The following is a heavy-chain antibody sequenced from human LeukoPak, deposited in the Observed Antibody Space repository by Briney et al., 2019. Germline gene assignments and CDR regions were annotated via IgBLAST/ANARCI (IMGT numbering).Heavy chain of an antibody. D-gene: IGHD2-2*02. Sequence: SETLSLTCTVSGGSISSGGYYWSWIRQHPGKGLEWIGYIYYSGSTYYNPSLKSRVTISVDTSKNQFSLKLSSVTAADTAVYYCARQKGIYTRKSNFDYWGQGTLVTVSS. V-gene: IGHV4-31*03. J-gene: IGHJ4*02. CDR2: IYYSGST. CDR1: GGSISSGGYY. CDR3: ARQKGIYTRKSNFDY.